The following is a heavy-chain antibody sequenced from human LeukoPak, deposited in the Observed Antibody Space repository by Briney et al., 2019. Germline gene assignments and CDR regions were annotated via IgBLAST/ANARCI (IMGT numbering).Heavy chain of an antibody. CDR1: GGTLSGYF. V-gene: IGHV4-34*01. J-gene: IGHJ4*02. Sequence: PSETLSLTCDVSGGTLSGYFWSWIRQSPGKGLEWIGEIKPSGITDYNPSLKGRLTISLDTSKNQFSLRLTSVTAADTAVYYCARDLSTGFYDSWGQGTLVTVSS. CDR2: IKPSGIT. CDR3: ARDLSTGFYDS. D-gene: IGHD3/OR15-3a*01.